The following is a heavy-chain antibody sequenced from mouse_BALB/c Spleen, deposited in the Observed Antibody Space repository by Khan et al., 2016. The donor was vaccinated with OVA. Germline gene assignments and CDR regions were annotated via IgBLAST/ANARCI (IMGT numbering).Heavy chain of an antibody. CDR1: GYSITSGYN. V-gene: IGHV3-1*02. CDR3: AGGFPAY. J-gene: IGHJ3*01. Sequence: EVQLQESGPDLVKPSQSLSLTCTVTGYSITSGYNWHWIRQFPGNKLEWMGYIHYSGSTNYNPTLKSRISITRDTSKNQFFLQVNSVTSDDTATYDCAGGFPAYWGQGTMVTVSA. CDR2: IHYSGST.